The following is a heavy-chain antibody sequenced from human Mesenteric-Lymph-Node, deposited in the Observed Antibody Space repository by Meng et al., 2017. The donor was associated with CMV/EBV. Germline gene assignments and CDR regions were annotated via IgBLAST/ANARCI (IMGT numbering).Heavy chain of an antibody. CDR2: ISGDSSTI. CDR1: GFTFSDYY. D-gene: IGHD2-15*01. Sequence: GESLKISCAASGFTFSDYYMSWIRQPPGKGLEWISYISGDSSTIYYADSVKGRFVISRDNAKNSLYLQMNSLRAEDTAVYYCAREGIVVVVPATRADAFDIWGQGTMVTVSS. J-gene: IGHJ3*02. V-gene: IGHV3-11*04. CDR3: AREGIVVVVPATRADAFDI.